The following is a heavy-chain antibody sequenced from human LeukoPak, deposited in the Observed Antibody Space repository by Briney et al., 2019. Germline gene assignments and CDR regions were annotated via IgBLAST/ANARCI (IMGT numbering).Heavy chain of an antibody. CDR1: GGSISSYY. J-gene: IGHJ3*02. Sequence: SETLSLTCTVSGGSISSYYWTWIRQPPGKGLEWIGYMYFGGRTNYNPSLKSRVTMSVDTSKNQFSLKLSSVTAADTAVYYCATTTVTTFSGDAFDIWGQGTMVTVSS. V-gene: IGHV4-59*12. D-gene: IGHD4-17*01. CDR2: MYFGGRT. CDR3: ATTTVTTFSGDAFDI.